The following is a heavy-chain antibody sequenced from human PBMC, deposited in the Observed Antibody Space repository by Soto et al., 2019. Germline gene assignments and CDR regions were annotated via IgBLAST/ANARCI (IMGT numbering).Heavy chain of an antibody. CDR1: GFSFRGYW. J-gene: IGHJ4*02. D-gene: IGHD5-12*01. CDR2: INQDGSEN. V-gene: IGHV3-7*01. Sequence: QLVESGGGLVQPGGSLRLSCAAHSGFSFRGYWMTWVRQAPGKGLEWVANINQDGSENYFVDSVKGRFTISSDNAKNSLDLQMNSLRAEDTAIYYCATASRSGFTGYAIDYWGQGTLVTVSS. CDR3: ATASRSGFTGYAIDY.